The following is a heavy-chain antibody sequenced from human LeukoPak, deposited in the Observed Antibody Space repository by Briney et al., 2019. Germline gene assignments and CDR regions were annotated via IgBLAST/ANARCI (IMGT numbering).Heavy chain of an antibody. CDR3: ARVRGKLNWFDP. J-gene: IGHJ5*02. Sequence: SETLSLTCTVSGGSISSYYWSWIRQPPGKGLEWIGYIYYSGSTNYNPSLKSRVTLSVDTSKNQFSLKLSSVTAADTAVYYCARVRGKLNWFDPWGQGTLVTVSS. CDR2: IYYSGST. CDR1: GGSISSYY. D-gene: IGHD3-10*01. V-gene: IGHV4-59*01.